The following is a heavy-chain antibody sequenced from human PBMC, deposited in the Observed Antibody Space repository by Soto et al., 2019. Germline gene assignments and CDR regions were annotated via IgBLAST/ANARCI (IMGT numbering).Heavy chain of an antibody. D-gene: IGHD3-10*01. CDR2: VSGSGGTT. V-gene: IGHV3-23*01. CDR1: GFTFTNYA. J-gene: IGHJ6*02. CDR3: AKGLIRSYSIPNPDYGLDV. Sequence: EVQLLESGGGLVQPGGSPRLSCAASGFTFTNYAMSWVRQAPGKGLEWVAAVSGSGGTTYYADSVRGRFTISRDNSKNTLYVQMNSLRAGDTAIYYCAKGLIRSYSIPNPDYGLDVWGQGTTVTVSS.